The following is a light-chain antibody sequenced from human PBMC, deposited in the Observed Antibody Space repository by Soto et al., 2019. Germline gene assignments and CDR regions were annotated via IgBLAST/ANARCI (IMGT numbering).Light chain of an antibody. J-gene: IGLJ3*02. CDR3: AAWDDSLRGWV. CDR2: TND. CDR1: SSNIGSNY. Sequence: QSVLTQPPSASGTPGQRVTISCSGSSSNIGSNYVYWYQQLPGTASKLLIYTNDQRPSGVPDRFSGSKSGTSASLAISGLRSEDEADYYCAAWDDSLRGWVFGGGTKLTVL. V-gene: IGLV1-47*02.